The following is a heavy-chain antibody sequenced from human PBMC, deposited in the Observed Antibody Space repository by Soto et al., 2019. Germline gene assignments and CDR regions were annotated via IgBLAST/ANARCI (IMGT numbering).Heavy chain of an antibody. D-gene: IGHD2-2*02. CDR3: AKSPIFYCISPNCYKFYFDF. CDR2: ISYDGSDK. CDR1: GFTFNTYG. J-gene: IGHJ4*02. Sequence: QEQLVESGGGVVQPGRSLRLSCAASGFTFNTYGMHGVRQAPGKGLEWVAVISYDGSDKYYADSVKGRFIISRENSKNTLYLQMNSLRAEDTAIYYCAKSPIFYCISPNCYKFYFDFWGQGALVTVSS. V-gene: IGHV3-30*18.